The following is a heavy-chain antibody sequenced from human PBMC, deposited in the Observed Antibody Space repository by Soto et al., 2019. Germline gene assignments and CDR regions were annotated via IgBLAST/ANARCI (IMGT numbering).Heavy chain of an antibody. CDR1: GGTFSSYA. CDR3: ARAYGSGHPIDY. D-gene: IGHD3-10*01. J-gene: IGHJ4*02. Sequence: SVKVSCKASGGTFSSYAISWVRQAPGQGLEWMGGIIPIFGTANYAQKFQGRVTITADESTSTAYMELSSLRSEDTAVYYCARAYGSGHPIDYWGQGTLVTVSS. CDR2: IIPIFGTA. V-gene: IGHV1-69*13.